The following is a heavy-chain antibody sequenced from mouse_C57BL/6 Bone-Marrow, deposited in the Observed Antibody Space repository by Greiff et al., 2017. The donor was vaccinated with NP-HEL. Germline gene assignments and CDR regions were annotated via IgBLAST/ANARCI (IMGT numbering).Heavy chain of an antibody. J-gene: IGHJ3*01. V-gene: IGHV2-2*01. Sequence: VQLQQSGPGLVQPSQSLSITCTVSGFSLTSYGVHWVRQSPGKGLEWMGVIWSGGSTDYNSAFISRLSISKDNSKIQVFFKRNSLQADDTAIYYCARFAYWGQGTLVTVSA. CDR2: IWSGGST. CDR3: ARFAY. CDR1: GFSLTSYG.